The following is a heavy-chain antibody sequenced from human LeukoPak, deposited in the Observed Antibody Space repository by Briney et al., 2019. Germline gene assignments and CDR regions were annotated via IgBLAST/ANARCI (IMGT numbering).Heavy chain of an antibody. Sequence: SVKVSCKASGGTFSSYAISWVRQAPGQGLEWMGGIIPIFGTANYAQKFQGRVTITADKSTSTAYMELSSLRSEDTAVYYCAIDGYSYGFDYWGQGTLVTVSS. D-gene: IGHD5-18*01. J-gene: IGHJ4*02. CDR2: IIPIFGTA. CDR1: GGTFSSYA. CDR3: AIDGYSYGFDY. V-gene: IGHV1-69*06.